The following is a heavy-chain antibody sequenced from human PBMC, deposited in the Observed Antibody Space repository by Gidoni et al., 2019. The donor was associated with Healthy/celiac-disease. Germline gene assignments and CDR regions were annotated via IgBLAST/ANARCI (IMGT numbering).Heavy chain of an antibody. D-gene: IGHD3-22*01. CDR3: ASSIYDSSGYYYAGWFDP. CDR2: IYSSGST. V-gene: IGHV4-39*01. Sequence: QLQLQESGPGLVKPSETLSLTCTVSGGSIRSSRSYWGGIRQPPGTGLEWIGCIYSSGSTYYNPSLKSRVTISVDTSKNQFSLKLSSVTAADTAVYYCASSIYDSSGYYYAGWFDPWGQGTLVTVSS. J-gene: IGHJ5*02. CDR1: GGSIRSSRSY.